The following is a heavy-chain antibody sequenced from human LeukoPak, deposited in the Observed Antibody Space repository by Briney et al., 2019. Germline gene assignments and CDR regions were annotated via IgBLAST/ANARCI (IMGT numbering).Heavy chain of an antibody. CDR3: ARRDTAMVTIDY. J-gene: IGHJ4*02. V-gene: IGHV1-46*01. D-gene: IGHD5-18*01. Sequence: ASVKVSCKASGYTFTSYYMHWVRQAPGQGLEWMGVINPSGGGSTSYAQKFQGRVTMTRDTSTSTVYMELSSLRSEDTAVYYCARRDTAMVTIDYWGQGTLVTVSS. CDR2: INPSGGGST. CDR1: GYTFTSYY.